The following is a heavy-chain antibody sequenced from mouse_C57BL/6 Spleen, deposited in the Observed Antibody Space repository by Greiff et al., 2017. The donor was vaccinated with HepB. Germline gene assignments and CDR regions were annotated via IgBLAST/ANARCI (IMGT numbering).Heavy chain of an antibody. CDR3: ARKVLTGAMDY. D-gene: IGHD2-14*01. Sequence: QVQLQQPGAELVMPGASVKLSCKASGYTFPSYWMHWVKQRPGQGLEWIGEIDPSDSYTNYNQKFKGKSTLTVDKSSSTAYMPLSSLTSEDSAVYYCARKVLTGAMDYWGQGTSVTVSS. CDR1: GYTFPSYW. CDR2: IDPSDSYT. V-gene: IGHV1-69*01. J-gene: IGHJ4*01.